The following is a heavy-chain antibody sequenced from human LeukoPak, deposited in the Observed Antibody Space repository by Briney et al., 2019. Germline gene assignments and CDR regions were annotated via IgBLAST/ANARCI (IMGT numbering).Heavy chain of an antibody. Sequence: GESLKISCKGSGYSFTSYWIGWVRQMPGKGLEWMGIIYPGDSDTRYSPSFQGQVTISADKSISTAYLQWSSLKASGTAMYYCARLEQQLVLEVRYFDYWGQGTLVTVSS. CDR3: ARLEQQLVLEVRYFDY. D-gene: IGHD6-13*01. CDR1: GYSFTSYW. CDR2: IYPGDSDT. V-gene: IGHV5-51*01. J-gene: IGHJ4*02.